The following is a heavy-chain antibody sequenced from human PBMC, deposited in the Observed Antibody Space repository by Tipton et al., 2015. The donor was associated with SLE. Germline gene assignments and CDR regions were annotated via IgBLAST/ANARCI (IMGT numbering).Heavy chain of an antibody. CDR3: ARVSGSWKAYFQR. D-gene: IGHD1-26*01. J-gene: IGHJ1*01. CDR1: GCSISSSSYY. V-gene: IGHV4-39*07. Sequence: TLSLTCTVSGCSISSSSYYWGWIRQPPGKGLEWIGSIYYRGITYYTPSLKSRVTISVDTSKNQFSLKLSSVTAAETAVYYCARVSGSWKAYFQRWGDGTLVTVSS. CDR2: IYYRGIT.